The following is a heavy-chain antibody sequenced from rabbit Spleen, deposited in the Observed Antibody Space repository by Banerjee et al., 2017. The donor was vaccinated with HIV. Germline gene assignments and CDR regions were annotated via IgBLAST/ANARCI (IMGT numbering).Heavy chain of an antibody. CDR2: IYVGSSGST. V-gene: IGHV1S40*01. Sequence: QSLEESGGDLVKPGASLTLTCTASGIDFSSYYYMCWVRQAPGKGLEWIACIYVGSSGSTYYASWAKGRFTISKTSSTTVTLQMTSLTAADTATYFCARAGYAGNGVVSYFNLWGQGTLVTVS. CDR1: GIDFSSYYY. D-gene: IGHD4-2*01. J-gene: IGHJ4*01. CDR3: ARAGYAGNGVVSYFNL.